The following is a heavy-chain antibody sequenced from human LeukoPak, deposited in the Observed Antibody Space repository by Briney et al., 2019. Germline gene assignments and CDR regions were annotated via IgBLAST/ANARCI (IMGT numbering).Heavy chain of an antibody. J-gene: IGHJ6*02. CDR2: MNQDGSEK. V-gene: IGHV3-7*01. Sequence: SGGSLRLSCGASGFTFSDSWMSWVRQAPGKGLEWVASMNQDGSEKDYVDSVKGRFTISRDNARNSLYLQMSSLRAEDTAVYYCATYTHWVAGDVWGQGTTVTVSS. CDR1: GFTFSDSW. D-gene: IGHD3-16*01. CDR3: ATYTHWVAGDV.